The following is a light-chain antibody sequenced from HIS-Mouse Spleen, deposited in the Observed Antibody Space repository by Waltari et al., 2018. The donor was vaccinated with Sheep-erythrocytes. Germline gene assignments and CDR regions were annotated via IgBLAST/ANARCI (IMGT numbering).Light chain of an antibody. Sequence: SYELTQPPSVSVSLGQMARITCSGEALPKKYAYWYQQKPGQFPVLAIYKDSERPSGIPERFSGSSSGTIVTLTISGVQAEDEADYYCLSADSSGTFGDVFGSGTKVTVL. V-gene: IGLV3-16*01. CDR3: LSADSSGTFGDV. CDR2: KDS. CDR1: ALPKKY. J-gene: IGLJ6*01.